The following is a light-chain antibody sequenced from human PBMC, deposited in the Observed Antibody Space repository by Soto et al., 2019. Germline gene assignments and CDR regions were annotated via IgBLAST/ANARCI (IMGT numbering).Light chain of an antibody. V-gene: IGLV2-11*01. CDR2: DVS. CDR1: SSDVGGYNY. CDR3: CSHAGSYTYV. J-gene: IGLJ1*01. Sequence: QSVLNPPRSVSGSPGQSVTISCTGTSSDVGGYNYVSWYQQHPGKAPQLMIYDVSKRPSGVPDRFSGSKSGNTASLTISGLQAEDEADYYCCSHAGSYTYVFGTGTKVTVL.